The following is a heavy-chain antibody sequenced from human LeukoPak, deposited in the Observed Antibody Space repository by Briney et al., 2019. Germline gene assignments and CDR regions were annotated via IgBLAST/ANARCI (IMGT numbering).Heavy chain of an antibody. CDR1: RYTLTGYY. D-gene: IGHD1-1*01. CDR3: ARHLSLTTPGTTGDY. CDR2: INPNSGGT. V-gene: IGHV1-2*02. J-gene: IGHJ4*02. Sequence: ASVKVSCKASRYTLTGYYMHWVRQAPGQGLEWMGWINPNSGGTNYAQKFQGRVTMTRDTSISTAYMELSRLRPDDTAVYYCARHLSLTTPGTTGDYWGQGTLVTVSS.